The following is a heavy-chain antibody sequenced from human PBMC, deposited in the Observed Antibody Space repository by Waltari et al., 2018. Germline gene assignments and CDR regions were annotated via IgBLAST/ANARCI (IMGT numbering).Heavy chain of an antibody. CDR1: GFNFSTHE. Sequence: VQLVESGGAVVQPGSSLRLSCAASGFNFSTHEMNLVHQAPGKGLEWVAFISDDGTYKYYADSLRGRFTISRDNSKKTLFLQVNSLITDDTALYYCARVPRGSIIPSLYYFDYWGQGTLVTVSS. CDR3: ARVPRGSIIPSLYYFDY. J-gene: IGHJ4*02. V-gene: IGHV3-30*16. CDR2: ISDDGTYK. D-gene: IGHD3-10*01.